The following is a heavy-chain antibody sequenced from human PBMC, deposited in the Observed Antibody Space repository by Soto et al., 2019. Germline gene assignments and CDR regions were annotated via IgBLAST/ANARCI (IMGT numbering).Heavy chain of an antibody. D-gene: IGHD3-22*01. Sequence: QVQLVESGGGVVQPGRSLRLSCAASGFTFSSYGMHWVRQAPGKGLEWVAVISYDGSNKYYADSVKGRFTISRDNSKNTLYLQMNSLRAEDTAVYYCAKGSTMIVSHWGQGTLVTVSS. CDR2: ISYDGSNK. V-gene: IGHV3-30*18. CDR3: AKGSTMIVSH. CDR1: GFTFSSYG. J-gene: IGHJ4*02.